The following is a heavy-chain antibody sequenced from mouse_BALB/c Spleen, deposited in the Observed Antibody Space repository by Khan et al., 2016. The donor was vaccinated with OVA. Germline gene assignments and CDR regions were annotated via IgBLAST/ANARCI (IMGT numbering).Heavy chain of an antibody. Sequence: EVELVESGGDLVKPGGSLKLSCAASGFTFSSYGMSWVRQTPVKRLEWVAAISSGGSYTYYPDSLKGRFTISRDNAKNTLYLQMRRLKSEDPAMLNGRFTISKDNAKNTLYLQMSILKSEDTAMYYCARQPSYDEGSAMDYWGQGTSVTVSS. CDR3: RFTISKDNAKNTLYLQMSILKSEDTAMYYCARQPSYDEGSAMDY. J-gene: IGHJ4*01. CDR2: ISSGGSYT. V-gene: IGHV5-6*01. CDR1: GFTFSSYG. D-gene: IGHD2-12*01.